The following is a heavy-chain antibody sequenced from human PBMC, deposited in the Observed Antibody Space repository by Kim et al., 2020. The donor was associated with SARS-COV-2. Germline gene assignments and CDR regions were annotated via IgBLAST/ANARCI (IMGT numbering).Heavy chain of an antibody. V-gene: IGHV3-33*06. D-gene: IGHD6-13*01. CDR3: AKDLSIAAAGTGYGMDV. CDR2: IWYDGSNK. J-gene: IGHJ6*02. Sequence: GGSLRLSCAASGFTFSSYGMHWVRQAPGKGLEWVAVIWYDGSNKYYADSVKGRFTISRDNSKNTLYLQMNSLRAEDTAVYYCAKDLSIAAAGTGYGMDVWGQGTTVTVSS. CDR1: GFTFSSYG.